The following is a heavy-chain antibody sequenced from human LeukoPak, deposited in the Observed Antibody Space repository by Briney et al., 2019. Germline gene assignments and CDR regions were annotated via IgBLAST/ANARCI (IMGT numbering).Heavy chain of an antibody. D-gene: IGHD3-22*01. Sequence: SETLSLTCTVSGGSISSYYWSWIRQPPGKGLEWIGYIYYSGSTNYNPSLKSRVTISVDTSKNQFSLKLSSVTAADTAVYYCARGRRDYPYYYDSSGYFDYWGQGTLVTVSS. CDR2: IYYSGST. CDR3: ARGRRDYPYYYDSSGYFDY. J-gene: IGHJ4*02. CDR1: GGSISSYY. V-gene: IGHV4-59*12.